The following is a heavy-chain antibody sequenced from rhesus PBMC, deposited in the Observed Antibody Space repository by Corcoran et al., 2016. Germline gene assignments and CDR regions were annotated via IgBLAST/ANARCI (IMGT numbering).Heavy chain of an antibody. V-gene: IGHV4S10*01. Sequence: QVQLQESGPGVVKPSETLSLTCAVSGGSISDSYRWSWIRQPPRKGLEWIGYIYGSSTSTNYNPSLKSRVTISKDTSNNQFSWKLSSVTAADTAVYYCARDPGYYKIWTGYGLDSWGQGVVVTVSS. CDR1: GGSISDSYR. J-gene: IGHJ6*01. CDR2: IYGSSTST. CDR3: ARDPGYYKIWTGYGLDS. D-gene: IGHD3-3*01.